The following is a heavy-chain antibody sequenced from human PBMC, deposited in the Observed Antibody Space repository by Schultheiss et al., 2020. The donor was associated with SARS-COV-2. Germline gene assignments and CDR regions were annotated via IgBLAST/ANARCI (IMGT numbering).Heavy chain of an antibody. D-gene: IGHD6-13*01. CDR3: ASSFPGYSSSWYRNYYGMDV. CDR2: IYYSGST. Sequence: SETLSLTCTVSGGSISSGGYYWSWIRQHPGKGLEWIGYIYYSGSTYYNPSLKSRVTISVDTSKNQFSLKLSSVTAADTAVYYCASSFPGYSSSWYRNYYGMDVWGQGTTVTVSS. V-gene: IGHV4-31*03. J-gene: IGHJ6*02. CDR1: GGSISSGGYY.